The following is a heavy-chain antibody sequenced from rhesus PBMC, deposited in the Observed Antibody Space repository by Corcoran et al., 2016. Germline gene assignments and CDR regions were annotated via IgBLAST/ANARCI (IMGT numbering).Heavy chain of an antibody. CDR2: INGNSRTT. D-gene: IGHD1-1*01. J-gene: IGHJ4*01. CDR1: GCSFSSYC. CDR3: ANRRWPAAFDS. V-gene: IGHV4-80*01. Sequence: QVQLQESGPGLVKPSETLSLTCAVSGCSFSSYCWGWIRQPPGKGLEWIGEINGNSRTTNYSPSLKSRVTISKAASENQFSLNLSSVTAADTAVYYCANRRWPAAFDSWGQGVLVTVSS.